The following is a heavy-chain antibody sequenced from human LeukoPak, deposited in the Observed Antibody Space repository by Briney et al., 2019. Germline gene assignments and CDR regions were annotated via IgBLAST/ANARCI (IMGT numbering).Heavy chain of an antibody. V-gene: IGHV3-11*01. D-gene: IGHD3-22*01. CDR1: GFTFSDYY. Sequence: PGGSLRLSCAASGFTFSDYYMSWIRQAPGKGLEWVPYISSSGSTIYYADSVKGRFTISRDNAKNSLYLQMNSLRAEDTAVYYCAREMTYYYDSSGHFDYWGQGTLVTVSS. CDR3: AREMTYYYDSSGHFDY. CDR2: ISSSGSTI. J-gene: IGHJ4*02.